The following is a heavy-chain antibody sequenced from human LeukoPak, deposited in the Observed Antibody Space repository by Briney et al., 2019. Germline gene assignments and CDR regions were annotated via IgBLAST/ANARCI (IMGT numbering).Heavy chain of an antibody. CDR1: GFTFSSYW. Sequence: GGSLRLSCAASGFTFSSYWMHWVRQAPGKGPVWVSRINSDGSSTSYADSVKGRFTISRDNAKNTLYLQMNSLRAEDTAVYYCARALRRTLDYWGQGTLVTVSS. CDR3: ARALRRTLDY. V-gene: IGHV3-74*01. J-gene: IGHJ4*02. CDR2: INSDGSST.